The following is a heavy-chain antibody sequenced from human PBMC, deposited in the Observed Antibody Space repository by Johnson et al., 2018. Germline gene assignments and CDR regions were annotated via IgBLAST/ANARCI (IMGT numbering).Heavy chain of an antibody. Sequence: VQLVESGGGLVQPGRSLRLSCAASGFRFDDHAMHWVRQAPGKGLEWVSSLNWNSNIVGYADSVKGRFTISRDSAKKSLYLQVSSLRPEDTAFYYCLAGSYRAGKYWGQGTLVTVSS. CDR2: LNWNSNIV. CDR1: GFRFDDHA. CDR3: LAGSYRAGKY. J-gene: IGHJ4*02. V-gene: IGHV3-9*01. D-gene: IGHD3-10*01.